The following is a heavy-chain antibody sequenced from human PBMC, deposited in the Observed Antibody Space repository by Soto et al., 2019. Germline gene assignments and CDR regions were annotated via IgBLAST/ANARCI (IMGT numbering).Heavy chain of an antibody. D-gene: IGHD3-10*01. CDR3: LTVPMKLWPYDY. Sequence: GGSLRLSCAASGFIFTNAWMSWVRQGPGKGLEWVARIKSQSDGGATEYAAAVKGRFTISRDDSNNAVYLQMDSLTADDTAVYYCLTVPMKLWPYDYWGQGTPVTVSS. CDR2: IKSQSDGGAT. CDR1: GFIFTNAW. J-gene: IGHJ4*02. V-gene: IGHV3-15*01.